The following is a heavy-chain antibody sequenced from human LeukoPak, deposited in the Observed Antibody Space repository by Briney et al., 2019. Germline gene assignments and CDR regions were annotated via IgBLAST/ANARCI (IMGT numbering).Heavy chain of an antibody. CDR2: ISYDGSNK. D-gene: IGHD4-23*01. V-gene: IGHV3-30*03. Sequence: GGSLRLSCAASGFTFSSYGMHWVRQAPGKGLEWVAVISYDGSNKYYADSVKGRFTISRDNSKNTLYLQMNSLRAEDTAVYYCARENYGGNSGHDWGQGTLVTVSS. CDR1: GFTFSSYG. CDR3: ARENYGGNSGHD. J-gene: IGHJ4*02.